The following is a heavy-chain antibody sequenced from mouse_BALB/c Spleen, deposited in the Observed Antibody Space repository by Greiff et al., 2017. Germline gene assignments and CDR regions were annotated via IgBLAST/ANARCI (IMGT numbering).Heavy chain of an antibody. CDR2: IWTGGGT. J-gene: IGHJ3*01. CDR3: VRETVSHRYGTAY. V-gene: IGHV2-9-2*01. CDR1: GFSLTSYD. D-gene: IGHD2-14*01. Sequence: QVQLKESGPGLVAPSQSLSITCTVSGFSLTSYDISWIRQPTGKGLEWLGVIWTGGGTNYNSAFMSRLSISKDNSKSQVFLKMNSLLTDDTAIYYCVRETVSHRYGTAYWGQGTLVTVSA.